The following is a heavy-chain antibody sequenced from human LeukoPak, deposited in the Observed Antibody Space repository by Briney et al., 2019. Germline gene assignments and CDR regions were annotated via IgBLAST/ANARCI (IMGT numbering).Heavy chain of an antibody. J-gene: IGHJ3*02. V-gene: IGHV1-2*02. CDR3: ARSPLHAFDI. CDR2: INPNSGGT. Sequence: ASVKVSCKASGYTFTSYGISWVRQAPGQGLEWMGWINPNSGGTNYAQKFQGRVTMTRDTSISTAYMELSRLRSDDTAVYCCARSPLHAFDIWGQGTMVTVSS. CDR1: GYTFTSYG.